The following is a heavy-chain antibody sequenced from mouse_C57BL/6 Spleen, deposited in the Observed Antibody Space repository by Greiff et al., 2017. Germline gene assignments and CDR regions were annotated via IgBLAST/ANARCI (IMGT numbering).Heavy chain of an antibody. CDR3: ARDADYDEGWFAY. D-gene: IGHD2-4*01. J-gene: IGHJ3*01. V-gene: IGHV7-1*01. CDR1: GFTFSDFY. CDR2: SRNKANDYTT. Sequence: EVQLVESGGGLVQSGRSLRLSCATSGFTFSDFYMEWVRQAPGKGLEWIAASRNKANDYTTEYSASVKGRFIVSRDTSQSILYLQMNALRAEDTAIYYCARDADYDEGWFAYWGQGTLVTVSA.